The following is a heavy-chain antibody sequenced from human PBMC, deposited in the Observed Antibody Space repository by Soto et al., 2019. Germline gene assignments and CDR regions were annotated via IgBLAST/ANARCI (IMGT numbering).Heavy chain of an antibody. CDR2: ISGSGGST. Sequence: GGSLRLSCAASGFTFSSYAMSWVRQAPGKGLEWVSAISGSGGSTYYADSVKGRFTISRDNSKNTLYLQMNSLRAEDTAVYYCARDRGVAAAGMWYYYYGMDVWGQGTTVTVSS. CDR3: ARDRGVAAAGMWYYYYGMDV. V-gene: IGHV3-23*01. J-gene: IGHJ6*02. D-gene: IGHD6-13*01. CDR1: GFTFSSYA.